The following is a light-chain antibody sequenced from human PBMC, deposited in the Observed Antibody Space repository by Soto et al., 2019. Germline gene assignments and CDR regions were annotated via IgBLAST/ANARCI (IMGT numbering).Light chain of an antibody. CDR1: QTVNNW. V-gene: IGKV1-5*01. J-gene: IGKJ3*01. CDR2: DAS. CDR3: QQGFT. Sequence: DIQMTQSPSTLSASVGERVTISCRASQTVNNWLAWYQQKPGKAPKLLIYDASTLESGVPSRFSGSGSGTEFTLTITSLQPDDFATYYCQQGFTFGPGTKV.